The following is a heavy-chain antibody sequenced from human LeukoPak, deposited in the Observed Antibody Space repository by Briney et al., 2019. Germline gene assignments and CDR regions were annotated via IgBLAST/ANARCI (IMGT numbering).Heavy chain of an antibody. CDR3: ARDREIWLPHNWFDP. Sequence: GGSLRLSCAASGFTFSSYWMSWVRQAPGKGLEWVANIRQDGSEEYYVDSVKGRFTISRDNAKNSLFLQMNSLRAEDTAVYYCARDREIWLPHNWFDPWGQGTLVTVSS. CDR2: IRQDGSEE. CDR1: GFTFSSYW. V-gene: IGHV3-7*01. J-gene: IGHJ5*02. D-gene: IGHD5-24*01.